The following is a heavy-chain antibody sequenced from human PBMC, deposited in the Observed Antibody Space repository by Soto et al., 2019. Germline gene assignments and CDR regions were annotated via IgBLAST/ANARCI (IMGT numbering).Heavy chain of an antibody. V-gene: IGHV3-9*01. CDR3: AKRSCTGGRCYFDH. CDR2: ITSNSDNI. J-gene: IGHJ4*02. CDR1: GFTFENYA. D-gene: IGHD2-8*02. Sequence: GGSLRLSCAASGFTFENYAMYWVRQVPGKGLECVSGITSNSDNIAYADSVTGRFTISRDNAKTSLYLQMNSLRAEDTALYCCAKRSCTGGRCYFDHWGQGTLVTVSS.